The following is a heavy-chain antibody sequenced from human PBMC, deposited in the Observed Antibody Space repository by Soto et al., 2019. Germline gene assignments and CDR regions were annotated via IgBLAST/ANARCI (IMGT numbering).Heavy chain of an antibody. D-gene: IGHD4-17*01. V-gene: IGHV3-30*18. J-gene: IGHJ4*02. CDR1: GFTFSSYG. CDR3: AKDYGDYIDYFDY. CDR2: ISYDGSNK. Sequence: QVQLVESGGGVVQPGRSLRLSCAASGFTFSSYGMHWVRQAPGKGLEWVAVISYDGSNKYYADSVKGRFTISRDNSNNTLYLQMNSLRAEDTAVYYCAKDYGDYIDYFDYWGQGTLVTVSS.